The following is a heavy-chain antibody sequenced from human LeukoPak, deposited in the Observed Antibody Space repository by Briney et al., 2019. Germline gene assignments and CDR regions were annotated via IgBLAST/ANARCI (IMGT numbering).Heavy chain of an antibody. Sequence: SETLSLTCAVYGGPFSGYYWSWIRQPPGKGLEWIGEINHSGSTNYNPSLKSRVTISVDTSKNQFSLKLSSVTAADTAVYYCARHKDYYYSYMDVWGKGTTVTISS. CDR2: INHSGST. J-gene: IGHJ6*03. CDR3: ARHKDYYYSYMDV. CDR1: GGPFSGYY. V-gene: IGHV4-34*01.